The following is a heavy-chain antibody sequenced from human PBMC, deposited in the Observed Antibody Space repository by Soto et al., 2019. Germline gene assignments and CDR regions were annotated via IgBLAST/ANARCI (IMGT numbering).Heavy chain of an antibody. CDR3: ARSPSLFIDY. CDR1: GGTFSSYT. J-gene: IGHJ4*02. Sequence: GASVKVSCKASGGTFSSYTISWVRQAPGQGLEWMGWINAGNGNTKYSQKFQGRVTITRDTSASTAYMELSSLRSEDTAVYYCARSPSLFIDYWGQGTLVTVSS. CDR2: INAGNGNT. V-gene: IGHV1-3*01. D-gene: IGHD2-2*01.